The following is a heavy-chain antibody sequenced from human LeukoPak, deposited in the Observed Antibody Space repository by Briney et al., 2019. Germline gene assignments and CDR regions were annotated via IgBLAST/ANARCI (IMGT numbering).Heavy chain of an antibody. V-gene: IGHV4-39*07. D-gene: IGHD5-12*01. CDR3: ASRPVATYAGTGFDY. CDR1: GGSISSSSYY. J-gene: IGHJ4*02. CDR2: IYYSGST. Sequence: SETLSLTCTVSGGSISSSSYYWGWIRQPPGKGLEWIGSIYYSGSTYYNPSIKSRVTISVDTPKNQFSLKLSSVTAADTAVYYCASRPVATYAGTGFDYWGQGTLVTVSS.